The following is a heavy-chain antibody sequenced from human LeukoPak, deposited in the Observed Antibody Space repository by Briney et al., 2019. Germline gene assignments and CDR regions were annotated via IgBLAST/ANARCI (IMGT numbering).Heavy chain of an antibody. Sequence: SETLSLTCTVSGGSISSSSYYWGWIRQPPGKGLEWIGSIYYSGSTYYNPSLKSRVTISVDTSKNQFSLKLSSVTAADTAVYYCAREELNWNGDRNWFDPWGQGTLVTVSS. CDR2: IYYSGST. CDR3: AREELNWNGDRNWFDP. V-gene: IGHV4-39*02. CDR1: GGSISSSSYY. J-gene: IGHJ5*02. D-gene: IGHD1-20*01.